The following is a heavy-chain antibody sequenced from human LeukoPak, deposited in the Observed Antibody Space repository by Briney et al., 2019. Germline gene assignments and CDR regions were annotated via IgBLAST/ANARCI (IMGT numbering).Heavy chain of an antibody. CDR3: ARDLNSSR. CDR1: GFTFSSYA. J-gene: IGHJ4*02. Sequence: PGGSLRLSCAGSGFTFSSYAMHWVRQAPGKGLEYVSAISSNGGSTYYANSVKGRFTISRDNSKNTLYLQMGSLRAEDMAVYYCARDLNSSRWGQGTLVTVSS. V-gene: IGHV3-64*01. D-gene: IGHD2/OR15-2a*01. CDR2: ISSNGGST.